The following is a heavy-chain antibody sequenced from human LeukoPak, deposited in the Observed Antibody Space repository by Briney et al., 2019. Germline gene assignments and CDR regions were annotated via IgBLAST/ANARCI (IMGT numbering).Heavy chain of an antibody. CDR1: GDTFTGYY. D-gene: IGHD3-22*01. CDR3: ARGGLRYYDSSGYQVYY. V-gene: IGHV1-2*06. J-gene: IGHJ4*02. Sequence: ASVKVSCKASGDTFTGYYMHWVRQAPGQGLEWMGRINPNSGGTNYAQKFQGRVTMTRDTSISTAYMELSRLRSDDTAVYYCARGGLRYYDSSGYQVYYWGQGTLVTVSS. CDR2: INPNSGGT.